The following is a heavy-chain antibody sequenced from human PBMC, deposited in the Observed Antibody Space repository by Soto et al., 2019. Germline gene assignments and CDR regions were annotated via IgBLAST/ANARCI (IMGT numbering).Heavy chain of an antibody. J-gene: IGHJ6*02. Sequence: QVQLQQWGAGLLKPSETLSLTCAVYGGSFSGYYWSWIRQPPGKGLEWIGEINHSGSTNYNPSLKSRVTISVDTSKNQFSLKLSSVTAADTAVYYCARGVRIPYYYYYGMDVWGQGTTVTVSS. CDR2: INHSGST. CDR3: ARGVRIPYYYYYGMDV. D-gene: IGHD2-15*01. V-gene: IGHV4-34*01. CDR1: GGSFSGYY.